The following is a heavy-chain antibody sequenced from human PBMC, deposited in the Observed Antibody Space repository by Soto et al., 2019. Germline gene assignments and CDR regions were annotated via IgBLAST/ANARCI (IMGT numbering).Heavy chain of an antibody. Sequence: EVQLVDSGGGLLRPGRSLRLSCAASGFTFDDYAMHWVRQAAGKGLEWVSGISWNRGRIGDGDSVTGRVTISKDNAKNSLYLQMNSLRAEDTALYYCAKDGKDILSGYQGHWGQGTLVTVSS. CDR1: GFTFDDYA. CDR3: AKDGKDILSGYQGH. J-gene: IGHJ4*02. D-gene: IGHD3-9*01. V-gene: IGHV3-9*01. CDR2: ISWNRGRI.